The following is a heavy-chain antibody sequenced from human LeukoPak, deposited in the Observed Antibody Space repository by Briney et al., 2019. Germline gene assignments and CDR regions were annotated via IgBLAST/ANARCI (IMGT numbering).Heavy chain of an antibody. D-gene: IGHD3-22*01. CDR2: IYYSGST. CDR3: ARDSDYYDSSGYYAYDY. V-gene: IGHV4-30-4*08. CDR1: GGSISSGDYY. Sequence: SETLSLTCTVSGGSISSGDYYWSWIRQPTGKGLEWIGYIYYSGSTYYNPSLKSRVTISVDTSKNQFSLKLSSVTAADTAVYYCARDSDYYDSSGYYAYDYWGQGTLVTVSS. J-gene: IGHJ4*02.